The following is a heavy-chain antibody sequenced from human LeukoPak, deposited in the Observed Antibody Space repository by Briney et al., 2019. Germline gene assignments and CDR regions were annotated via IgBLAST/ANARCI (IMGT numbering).Heavy chain of an antibody. CDR3: ARFSSAGYYASGLDY. J-gene: IGHJ4*02. D-gene: IGHD3-10*01. CDR2: ISAYSANT. CDR1: VYTFTSYG. V-gene: IGHV1-18*01. Sequence: GASVKVSCKSSVYTFTSYGISWVRQAPGQGLEWRGWISAYSANTKHAQKFHGRVSMTTDTSTSTAYTELRSLRSDEAAVYYCARFSSAGYYASGLDYWGQGTLVTVSS.